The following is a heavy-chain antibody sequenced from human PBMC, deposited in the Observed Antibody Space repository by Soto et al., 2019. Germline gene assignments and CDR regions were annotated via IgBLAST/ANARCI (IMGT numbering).Heavy chain of an antibody. V-gene: IGHV6-1*01. CDR3: ARGEQYSGRIFDY. D-gene: IGHD1-26*01. CDR2: TYYRSKWYY. CDR1: GDSVSSNTAG. Sequence: QVQLQQSGPGLVKPSQTLLLTCDISGDSVSSNTAGWNRVRQSPSRGLEWLGRTYYRSKWYYDYALSVRSRITINPDTSKNQYSLQLNSVTPEDTAVYYCARGEQYSGRIFDYWGQGTLVTVSS. J-gene: IGHJ4*01.